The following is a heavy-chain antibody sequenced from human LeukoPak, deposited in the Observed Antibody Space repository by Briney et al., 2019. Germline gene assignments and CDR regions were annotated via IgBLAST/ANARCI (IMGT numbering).Heavy chain of an antibody. J-gene: IGHJ6*03. V-gene: IGHV3-21*01. CDR1: GFTFSSYS. Sequence: KTGGSLRLSCAASGFTFSSYSMNWVRQAPGKGLEWVSSISSSSSYIYYVDSVKGRFTISIEHDKNPHYLQMNNPRAEDTAVYYCARDCGGDCGESYYYMDVWGKGTTVTVSS. D-gene: IGHD2-21*02. CDR2: ISSSSSYI. CDR3: ARDCGGDCGESYYYMDV.